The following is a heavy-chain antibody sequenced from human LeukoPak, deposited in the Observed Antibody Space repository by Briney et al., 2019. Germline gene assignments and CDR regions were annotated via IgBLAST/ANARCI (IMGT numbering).Heavy chain of an antibody. D-gene: IGHD6-13*01. J-gene: IGHJ6*02. CDR3: ARDKGWAAAGSYYYYYGMDV. CDR1: GYTFSGHY. CDR2: TNPNSGGT. V-gene: IGHV1-2*04. Sequence: ASVKVSCKASGYTFSGHYIHWVRQAPGQGLEWMGWTNPNSGGTKYAQKFQGWVTMTRDTSINTAYMELNRLRSDDTAVYYCARDKGWAAAGSYYYYYGMDVWGQGTTVTVSS.